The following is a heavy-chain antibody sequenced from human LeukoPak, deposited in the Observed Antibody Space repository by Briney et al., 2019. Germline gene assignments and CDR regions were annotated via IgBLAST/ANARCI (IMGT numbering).Heavy chain of an antibody. Sequence: SETLSLTCTVSGGSISSGSYYWSWIRQPAGKGLEWIGRIYTSGSTNYNPSLKSRVTISVDTSKNQFSLKLSSVTAADTAVYYCARDPDYYDSSGNIGGRGAFDIWGQGTMVTVSS. CDR1: GGSISSGSYY. J-gene: IGHJ3*02. D-gene: IGHD3-22*01. CDR2: IYTSGST. CDR3: ARDPDYYDSSGNIGGRGAFDI. V-gene: IGHV4-61*02.